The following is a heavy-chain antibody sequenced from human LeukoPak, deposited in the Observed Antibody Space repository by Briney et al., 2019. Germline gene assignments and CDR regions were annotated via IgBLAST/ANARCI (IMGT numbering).Heavy chain of an antibody. Sequence: PSETLSLTCAVYGESFTTFYWGWIRQTPGKGLEWIGEINHTGSTNYNPSLKSRVTISVDTSKNQFSLKLSSVTAADTAVYYCASAPYYYDVPEYYFDYWGQGTLVTVSS. CDR3: ASAPYYYDVPEYYFDY. J-gene: IGHJ4*02. D-gene: IGHD3-22*01. CDR2: INHTGST. V-gene: IGHV4-34*01. CDR1: GESFTTFY.